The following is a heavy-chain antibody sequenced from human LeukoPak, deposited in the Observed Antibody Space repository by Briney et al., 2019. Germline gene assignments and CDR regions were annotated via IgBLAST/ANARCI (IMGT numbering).Heavy chain of an antibody. D-gene: IGHD5-18*01. J-gene: IGHJ4*02. Sequence: GGSLRLSCAASGFTFDDYAMTWVRQTPGKGLEWVSGINWNGGTTSYADSLKGRFTISRDNAKTSLYLQMISLRAEDTAVYYCARHLSGVTGYTYGRGIDYWGQGTLVTVSS. CDR1: GFTFDDYA. CDR2: INWNGGTT. V-gene: IGHV3-20*04. CDR3: ARHLSGVTGYTYGRGIDY.